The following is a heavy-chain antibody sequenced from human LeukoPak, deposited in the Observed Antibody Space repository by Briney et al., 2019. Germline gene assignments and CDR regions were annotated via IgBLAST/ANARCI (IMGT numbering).Heavy chain of an antibody. D-gene: IGHD2-15*01. CDR2: IYNSGST. J-gene: IGHJ6*02. CDR1: GGSISSGDYF. CDR3: AGGYCSGGRCYSNHYYYYGMDV. Sequence: SQTLSLTCTVSGGSISSGDYFWSWIRQHPGKGLEWIGYIYNSGSTYYNPSLKSRVTMSVDTSKNQFSLRLSSVTAADTAVYYCAGGYCSGGRCYSNHYYYYGMDVWGQGTTVTVSS. V-gene: IGHV4-31*03.